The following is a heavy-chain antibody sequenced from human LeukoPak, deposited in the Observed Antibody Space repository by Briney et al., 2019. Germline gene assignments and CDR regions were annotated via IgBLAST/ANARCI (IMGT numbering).Heavy chain of an antibody. D-gene: IGHD3-22*01. CDR2: MNQDGSEK. Sequence: GGSLRLSCAASGFTVRNYWMSWVRQAPGKGLEWVANMNQDGSEKYYVDSVKGRFTISRDNAKSSLYLQLNSLRAEDTAVYYCAKYYYDTSGYYPFDYWGQGNLVTVSS. J-gene: IGHJ4*02. CDR1: GFTVRNYW. V-gene: IGHV3-7*01. CDR3: AKYYYDTSGYYPFDY.